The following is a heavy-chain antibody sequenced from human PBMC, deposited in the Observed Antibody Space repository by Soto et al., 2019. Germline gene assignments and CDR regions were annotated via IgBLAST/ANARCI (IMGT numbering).Heavy chain of an antibody. J-gene: IGHJ6*02. CDR1: GLIFSDYH. CDR3: XXLXGWSGGSSGMDV. CDR2: IRRKANSYTT. Sequence: EVQLVESGGGLVQPGGSLRLSCAASGLIFSDYHMDWVRQAPGKGLEWVGRIRRKANSYTTEYAASVKGRFTISRDDSKNSLYLQMNSLKSEDXXVYXXXXLXGWSGGSSGMDVWGQGTTVTVSS. D-gene: IGHD6-19*01. V-gene: IGHV3-72*01.